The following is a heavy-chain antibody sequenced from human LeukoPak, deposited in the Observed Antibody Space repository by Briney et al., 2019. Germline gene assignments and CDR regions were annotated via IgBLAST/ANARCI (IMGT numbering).Heavy chain of an antibody. Sequence: GGSLRLSCAASGFTLSRHAMHGVRQAPGKGLEWVAVISYDGSNKYYADSVKGRFTISRDNSKNTLYLQMNSLRAEYTAVYYCARASANDHWGEGTLVTVPS. CDR3: ARASANDH. D-gene: IGHD6-25*01. CDR2: ISYDGSNK. J-gene: IGHJ4*02. V-gene: IGHV3-30*01. CDR1: GFTLSRHA.